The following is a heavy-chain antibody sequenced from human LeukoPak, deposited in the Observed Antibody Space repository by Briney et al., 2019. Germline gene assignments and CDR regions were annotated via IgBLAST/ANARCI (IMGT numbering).Heavy chain of an antibody. CDR3: ARGRYFDWQYYFDY. V-gene: IGHV3-74*01. CDR1: GFTFSSYW. Sequence: PGGSLRLSCAASGFTFSSYWMHWVPQAPGKGLVWVSRINSDGSSTSYADSVKGRFTISRDNAKNTLYLQMNSLRAEDTAVYYCARGRYFDWQYYFDYWGQGTLVTVSS. CDR2: INSDGSST. J-gene: IGHJ4*02. D-gene: IGHD3-9*01.